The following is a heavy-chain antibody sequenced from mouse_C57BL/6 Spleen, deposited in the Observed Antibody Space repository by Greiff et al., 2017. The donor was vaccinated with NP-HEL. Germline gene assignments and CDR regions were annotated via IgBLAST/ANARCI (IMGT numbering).Heavy chain of an antibody. Sequence: EVQGVESGGGLVQPGGSLKLSCAASGFTFSDYYMYWVRQTPEKRLEWVAYISNGGGSTYYPDTVKGRFTISRDNAKNTLYLQMSRLKSEDTAMYYCARHGSYYSNYGWYFDVWGTGTTVTVSS. J-gene: IGHJ1*03. CDR1: GFTFSDYY. D-gene: IGHD2-5*01. CDR2: ISNGGGST. CDR3: ARHGSYYSNYGWYFDV. V-gene: IGHV5-12*01.